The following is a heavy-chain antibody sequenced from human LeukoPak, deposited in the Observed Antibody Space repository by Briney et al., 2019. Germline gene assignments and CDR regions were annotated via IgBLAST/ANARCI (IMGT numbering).Heavy chain of an antibody. V-gene: IGHV4-34*01. CDR1: GGSFSGYY. CDR2: INHSGST. Sequence: SETLSLTCAVYGGSFSGYYWSWIRQPPGKGLEWIGEINHSGSTNYNPSLKSRVTISVDTSKNQFSLKLSSVTAADTAVYYCARGLSYSTRNWFDPWGQGTPVTVSS. CDR3: ARGLSYSTRNWFDP. D-gene: IGHD6-13*01. J-gene: IGHJ5*02.